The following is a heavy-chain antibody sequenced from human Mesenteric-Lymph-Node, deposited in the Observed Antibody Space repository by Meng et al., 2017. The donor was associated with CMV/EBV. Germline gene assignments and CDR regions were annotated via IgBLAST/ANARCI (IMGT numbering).Heavy chain of an antibody. Sequence: YRGSLIGSFWRWLRQSPVKGLEWIGEINSSGRTNYNPSLKSRVGISVDTSNNQFSLRLRSVTAADTAMYYCAREVGSGTHTPWFDPWGQGALVTVSS. CDR2: INSSGRT. CDR1: RGSLIGSF. V-gene: IGHV4-34*01. D-gene: IGHD3-10*01. CDR3: AREVGSGTHTPWFDP. J-gene: IGHJ5*02.